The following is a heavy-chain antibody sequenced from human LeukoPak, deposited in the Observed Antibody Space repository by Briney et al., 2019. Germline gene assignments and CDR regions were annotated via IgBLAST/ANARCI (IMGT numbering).Heavy chain of an antibody. CDR1: GFTFSTYA. CDR3: AKSDCGGDCHLLDY. J-gene: IGHJ4*02. D-gene: IGHD2-21*02. Sequence: GGSLRLSCAASGFTFSTYAMSWVRQVPGKGLEWVSHFGGSGGTIYYADSVKGRFTISRDNSKNTLYLQMNSLRAEDTAVYYCAKSDCGGDCHLLDYWGQGTLVTVSS. V-gene: IGHV3-23*01. CDR2: FGGSGGTI.